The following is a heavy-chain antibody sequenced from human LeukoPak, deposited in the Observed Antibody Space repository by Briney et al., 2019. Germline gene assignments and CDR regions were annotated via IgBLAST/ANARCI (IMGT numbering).Heavy chain of an antibody. CDR3: ARKPIVNSAWYYFDY. Sequence: SETLSLTCTVSGGSVNSGTYYWSWIRQPPGKGLEWIGNIYYSGSAYYNPSLKSRVTMSVGTSKNQFSLKLSSVTAADTAVYYCARKPIVNSAWYYFDYWGQGTLVTVSS. CDR1: GGSVNSGTYY. D-gene: IGHD3-22*01. CDR2: IYYSGSA. V-gene: IGHV4-39*07. J-gene: IGHJ4*02.